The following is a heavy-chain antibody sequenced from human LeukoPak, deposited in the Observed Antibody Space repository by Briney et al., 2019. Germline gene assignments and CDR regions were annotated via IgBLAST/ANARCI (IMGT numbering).Heavy chain of an antibody. Sequence: SETLSLTCTVSGGSISSSSYYWGWIRQPPGKGLEWIGSIYYSGSTYYNPSLESRVTISVDTSKNQFSLKLSSVTAADTAIYYCAKHYMGSSYNRGLDYWGQGTLVTVSS. CDR1: GGSISSSSYY. V-gene: IGHV4-39*01. CDR3: AKHYMGSSYNRGLDY. CDR2: IYYSGST. D-gene: IGHD3-10*01. J-gene: IGHJ4*02.